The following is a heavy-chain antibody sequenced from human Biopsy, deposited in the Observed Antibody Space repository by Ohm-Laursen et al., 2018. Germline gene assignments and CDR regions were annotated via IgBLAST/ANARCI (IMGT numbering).Heavy chain of an antibody. J-gene: IGHJ6*02. CDR2: IITVSETA. Sequence: SVKVSCKASGGAFTNYAINWVRQAPGHGLVWMGGIITVSETAGYAERFQGRVTITADVTTTTAYMDLSGLRSEGTAVYYCVAYPSSGFFENNDDFAMDVWGQGTTVIVSS. CDR3: VAYPSSGFFENNDDFAMDV. V-gene: IGHV1-69*13. CDR1: GGAFTNYA. D-gene: IGHD6-19*01.